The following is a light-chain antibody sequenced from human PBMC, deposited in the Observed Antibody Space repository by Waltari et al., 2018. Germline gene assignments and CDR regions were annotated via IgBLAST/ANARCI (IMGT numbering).Light chain of an antibody. Sequence: IVLTPSPATLSLSPGESATLSCRSSQSVSSYLAWYQQKPGQAPRFLIYDASNRATGMTDMFIGSGAGTDLTRTISYQGPEDGAGYDCQQRSNWTRTLTFGGGTKVEIK. J-gene: IGKJ4*01. CDR2: DAS. V-gene: IGKV3-11*01. CDR3: QQRSNWTRTLT. CDR1: QSVSSY.